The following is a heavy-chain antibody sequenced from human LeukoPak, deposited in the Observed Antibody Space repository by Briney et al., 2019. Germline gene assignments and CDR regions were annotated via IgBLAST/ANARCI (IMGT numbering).Heavy chain of an antibody. CDR3: ARHARCYDSSGYYYFDY. CDR1: GGSISSSSYH. V-gene: IGHV4-39*01. CDR2: IGYSGST. Sequence: SETLSLTCTVSGGSISSSSYHWGWIRQPPGKGLEWIGVIGYSGSTHYNPSLKSRVYMSVDTSKNQFSLKLSSVTAADTAVYYCARHARCYDSSGYYYFDYWGQGTLVTVSS. D-gene: IGHD3-22*01. J-gene: IGHJ4*02.